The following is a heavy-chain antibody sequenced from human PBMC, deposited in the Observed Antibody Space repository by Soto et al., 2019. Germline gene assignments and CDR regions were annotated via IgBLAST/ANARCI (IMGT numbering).Heavy chain of an antibody. CDR1: GFPFSSHS. V-gene: IGHV3-23*01. D-gene: IGHD3-3*01. J-gene: IGHJ1*01. CDR3: VTYPLVVVSVAYLRPFQH. Sequence: GGSLRLSCAASGFPFSSHSMSWVRQAPGKGLEWVSAISASGSGTYYADSVKGRFTVSRDASTNTLYLQMNNLRGEDTAVYYCVTYPLVVVSVAYLRPFQHWGRGTLVTVSS. CDR2: ISASGSGT.